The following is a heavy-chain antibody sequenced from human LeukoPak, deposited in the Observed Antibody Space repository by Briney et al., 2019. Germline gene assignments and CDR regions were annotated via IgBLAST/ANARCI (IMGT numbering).Heavy chain of an antibody. Sequence: GESLKISCKASGYNFTSSWVAWVRQMPGKGLEWMGIIHPGVSDTRYSPSFQGQVTISADKSISTAYLQWSSLKASDTAMYYCARLKSNLLYCSSTSCFELGYDYWGQGTLVTVSS. CDR1: GYNFTSSW. D-gene: IGHD2-2*01. CDR3: ARLKSNLLYCSSTSCFELGYDY. CDR2: IHPGVSDT. V-gene: IGHV5-51*01. J-gene: IGHJ4*02.